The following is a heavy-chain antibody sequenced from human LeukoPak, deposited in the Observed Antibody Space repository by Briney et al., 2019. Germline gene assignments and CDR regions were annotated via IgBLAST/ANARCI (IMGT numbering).Heavy chain of an antibody. V-gene: IGHV3-30*18. CDR2: VSYDGNQK. J-gene: IGHJ5*02. CDR1: GFTVISDY. CDR3: AKDLMTYYYGSGLIP. Sequence: PGGSLRLSCAASGFTVISDYMSWVRQAPGKGLEWVAVVSYDGNQKYYGDSVKGRFTISRDNSKNTMYLQMNSLRPEDTAVYYCAKDLMTYYYGSGLIPWGQGTLVTVSS. D-gene: IGHD3-10*01.